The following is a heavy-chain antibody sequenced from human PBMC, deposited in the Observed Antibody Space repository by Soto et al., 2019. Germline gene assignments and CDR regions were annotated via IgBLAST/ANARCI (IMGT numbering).Heavy chain of an antibody. J-gene: IGHJ6*02. CDR3: ARERAVSGGSDGMDV. V-gene: IGHV5-51*01. Sequence: GESLKISCKGSGYIFTSYWIGWVRQMPGKGLEWMGIIYPGDSDTRYSPSFQGQVTISADKSISTAYLQWSSLKASDTAMYYCARERAVSGGSDGMDVWGQGTTVTVSS. CDR2: IYPGDSDT. CDR1: GYIFTSYW. D-gene: IGHD2-15*01.